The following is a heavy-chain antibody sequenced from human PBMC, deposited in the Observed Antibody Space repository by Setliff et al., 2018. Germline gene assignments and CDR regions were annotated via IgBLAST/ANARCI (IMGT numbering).Heavy chain of an antibody. V-gene: IGHV3-48*03. CDR1: GFIFSSYE. D-gene: IGHD3-10*01. Sequence: GGSLRLSCAASGFIFSSYEMIWVRRAPGKGLESVSYISSSGTTIYNADSVKGRFTISRDNAKNSLFLQINSLRAEDTAVYYCVKTHWDTWIRGAFDIWGQGTMVTVSS. CDR2: ISSSGTTI. CDR3: VKTHWDTWIRGAFDI. J-gene: IGHJ3*02.